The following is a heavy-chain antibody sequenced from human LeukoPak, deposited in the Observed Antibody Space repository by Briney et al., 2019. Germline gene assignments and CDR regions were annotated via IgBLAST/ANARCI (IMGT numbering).Heavy chain of an antibody. Sequence: GGSLRLSCVASGFTFNNYGIHWVRQAPGKGLEWVVVIWYDGSNKYYADSAKGRFTISRDNSKNTLYLQMNTLRAEDTAVYYCAKDGPPHTMVRGVIRYYFDYWGQGTLVTVSS. CDR1: GFTFNNYG. CDR3: AKDGPPHTMVRGVIRYYFDY. CDR2: IWYDGSNK. D-gene: IGHD3-10*01. J-gene: IGHJ4*02. V-gene: IGHV3-33*03.